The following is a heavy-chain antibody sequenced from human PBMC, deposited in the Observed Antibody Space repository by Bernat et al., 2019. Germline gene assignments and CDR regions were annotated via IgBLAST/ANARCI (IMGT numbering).Heavy chain of an antibody. D-gene: IGHD5-18*01. CDR1: GGSISSGDYY. CDR3: ARGIRIQLWSSYLDY. CDR2: IYYSGST. V-gene: IGHV4-30-4*01. J-gene: IGHJ4*02. Sequence: QVQLQESGPALVKPSQTLSLTCTVSGGSISSGDYYWSWIRQPPGKGLEWIGYIYYSGSTYYNPSLKSRVTISVDTSKNQFSLKLSSVTAADTAVYYCARGIRIQLWSSYLDYWGQGTLVTVSS.